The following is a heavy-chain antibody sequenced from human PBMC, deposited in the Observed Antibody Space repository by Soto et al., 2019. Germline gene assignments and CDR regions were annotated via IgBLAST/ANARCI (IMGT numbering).Heavy chain of an antibody. CDR1: GYTLTGYV. CDR2: ISAYNGNT. J-gene: IGHJ4*02. D-gene: IGHD2-15*01. V-gene: IGHV1-18*01. CDR3: ARAGYRSGGSCWKQDY. Sequence: GASVKVSCKASGYTLTGYVSSWVRQAPGQGLEWMGWISAYNGNTNYAQKLQGRVTMTTDTSTSTAYMELRSLRSDDTAVYYCARAGYRSGGSCWKQDYWGQGTLVTVSS.